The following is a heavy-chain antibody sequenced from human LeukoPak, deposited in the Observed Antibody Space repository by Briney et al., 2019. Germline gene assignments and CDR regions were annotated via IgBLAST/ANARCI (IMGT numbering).Heavy chain of an antibody. Sequence: SETLSLTCTVSGGSISSSSYYWGWIRQPPGKGLEWIGSIYYSGSAYYNPSLKSRLTMSVDTSRNQFSLKLSSVTAADTAVYYCARLTEAVVAFVDLWGQGTLVTVSS. V-gene: IGHV4-39*01. CDR2: IYYSGSA. CDR1: GGSISSSSYY. D-gene: IGHD2-2*01. CDR3: ARLTEAVVAFVDL. J-gene: IGHJ5*02.